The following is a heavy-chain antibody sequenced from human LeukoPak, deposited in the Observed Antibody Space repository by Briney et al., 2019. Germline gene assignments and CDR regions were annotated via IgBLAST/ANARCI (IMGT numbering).Heavy chain of an antibody. CDR3: ARVSAYHSSGWYINY. CDR2: IYSSVTT. Sequence: SETLSLTCTVSGGSITNYYWSWIRQAAGRGLEWIGRIYSSVTTTYNPSLESRVTMSVDTSKNQFSLWLSSVTAADTAVYYCARVSAYHSSGWYINYWGQGTLVTVSS. CDR1: GGSITNYY. D-gene: IGHD6-19*01. V-gene: IGHV4-4*07. J-gene: IGHJ4*02.